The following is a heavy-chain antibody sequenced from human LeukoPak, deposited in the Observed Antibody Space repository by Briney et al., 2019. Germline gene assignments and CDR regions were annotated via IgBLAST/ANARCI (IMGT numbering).Heavy chain of an antibody. CDR2: ISYDGSNK. CDR3: AKDLGDYGGNSDLNY. J-gene: IGHJ4*02. V-gene: IGHV3-30*18. CDR1: GFTFSSYD. D-gene: IGHD4-23*01. Sequence: GGSPRLSCAASGFTFSSYDMHWVRQAPGKGLEWVAVISYDGSNKYYADSVKGRFTISRDNSKNTLYLQMNSLRAEDTAVYYCAKDLGDYGGNSDLNYWGQGTLVTVSS.